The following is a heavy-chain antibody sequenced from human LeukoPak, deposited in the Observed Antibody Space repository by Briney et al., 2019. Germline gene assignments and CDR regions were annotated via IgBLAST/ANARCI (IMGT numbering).Heavy chain of an antibody. Sequence: SVKVSCKASGGTFSSYAISWVRQAPGQGLEWMGGIIPIFGTANYAQKFQGRVTMTEDTSTDTAYMELSSLRSEDTAVYYCATSGLIVVVPVFDYWGQGTLVTVSS. D-gene: IGHD2-2*01. V-gene: IGHV1-69*06. CDR2: IIPIFGTA. J-gene: IGHJ4*02. CDR3: ATSGLIVVVPVFDY. CDR1: GGTFSSYA.